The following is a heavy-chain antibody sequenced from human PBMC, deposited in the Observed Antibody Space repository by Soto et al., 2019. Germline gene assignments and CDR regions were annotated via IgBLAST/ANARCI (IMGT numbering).Heavy chain of an antibody. CDR2: IIPIFGTA. D-gene: IGHD6-13*01. J-gene: IGHJ4*02. CDR3: ARVVAAAAGSYYFDY. V-gene: IGHV1-69*13. CDR1: GGTFSSYA. Sequence: SVKVSCKASGGTFSSYAISWVRQAPGQGLEWMGGIIPIFGTANYAQKFQGRVTITADESTSTAYMELSSLRFEDTAVYYCARVVAAAAGSYYFDYWGQGTLVTVSS.